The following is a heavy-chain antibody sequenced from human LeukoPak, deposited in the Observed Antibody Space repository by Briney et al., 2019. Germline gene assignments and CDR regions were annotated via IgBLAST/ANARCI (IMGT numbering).Heavy chain of an antibody. V-gene: IGHV1-8*03. CDR1: GYTFTGYY. D-gene: IGHD3-3*01. CDR3: ARSKADYDFWSGYYLPRGPDI. J-gene: IGHJ3*02. CDR2: MNPNSGNT. Sequence: ASVTVSCKASGYTFTGYYMHWVRQAPGQGLEGMGWMNPNSGNTDYAQKFQGRVTITRKTSISTAYMELSSLRSEDTAVYYCARSKADYDFWSGYYLPRGPDIWGQGTMVTVSS.